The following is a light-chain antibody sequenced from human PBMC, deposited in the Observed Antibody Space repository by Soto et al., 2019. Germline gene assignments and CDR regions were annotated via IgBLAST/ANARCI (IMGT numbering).Light chain of an antibody. J-gene: IGKJ1*01. CDR2: AAS. Sequence: DIVLTQSPGSLSFSPGERATLSCSASQSVSSYYLAWYQQKPGQAPRLLIYAASSRATGIPDRFSGGGSGTDFTLTISRLEPEDFAVYYCQKCGSSPWTFGQGTKVDIK. CDR1: QSVSSYY. V-gene: IGKV3-20*01. CDR3: QKCGSSPWT.